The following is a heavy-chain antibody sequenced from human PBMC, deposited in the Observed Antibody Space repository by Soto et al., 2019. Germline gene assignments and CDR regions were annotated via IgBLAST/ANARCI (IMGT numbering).Heavy chain of an antibody. D-gene: IGHD1-1*01. Sequence: QVQLQESGPGLVKPSQTLSLTCTVSGGSISSGTYYWSWIRQHPGKGLEWIGYIFHSGCTYYNPSLKSRVAISVDTSKNQFSLKLSSVTAADTAVYYCAAVRQHYFDYWGQGTLVTVSS. V-gene: IGHV4-31*03. CDR3: AAVRQHYFDY. CDR1: GGSISSGTYY. CDR2: IFHSGCT. J-gene: IGHJ4*02.